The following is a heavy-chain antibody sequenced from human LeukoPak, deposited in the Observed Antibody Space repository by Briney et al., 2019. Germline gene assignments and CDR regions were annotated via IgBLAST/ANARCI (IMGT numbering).Heavy chain of an antibody. CDR2: ISSSSSTI. D-gene: IGHD6-19*01. CDR3: ARDSSGWYHWFDP. V-gene: IGHV3-48*03. J-gene: IGHJ5*02. CDR1: GFTFSSYE. Sequence: GGSLRLSCAASGFTFSSYEMHWVRQAPGKGLEWVSYISSSSSTIYYADSVKGRFTISRDNAKNSLYLQMNSLRAEDTAVYYCARDSSGWYHWFDPWGQGTLVTVSS.